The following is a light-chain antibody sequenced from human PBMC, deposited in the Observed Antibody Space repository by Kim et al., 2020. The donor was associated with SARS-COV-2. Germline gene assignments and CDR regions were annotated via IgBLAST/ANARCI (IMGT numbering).Light chain of an antibody. CDR1: NLGDKY. CDR3: QAWVGDTGV. CDR2: QDN. V-gene: IGLV3-1*01. Sequence: VSPGQRASITCSGDNLGDKYACWYQQKPGQSPVLVIYQDNKRPSRIPERFSGSNSGNTATLTISGTQAIDEADYYCQAWVGDTGVFGGGTQLTVL. J-gene: IGLJ2*01.